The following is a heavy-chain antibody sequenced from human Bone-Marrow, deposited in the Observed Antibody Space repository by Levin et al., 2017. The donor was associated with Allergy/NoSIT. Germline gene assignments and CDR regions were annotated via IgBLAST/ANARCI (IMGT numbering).Heavy chain of an antibody. V-gene: IGHV4-59*01. CDR2: IFYSGST. D-gene: IGHD3-10*01. Sequence: SQTLSLTCTVSDDSITTYYWSWIRQSPGKGLEWIGDIFYSGSTNYNPSLRSRVTISVDTSKSQFSLKLSSASAADTAVYYCAGGFVTTQFDYWGQGTLVSVSS. CDR3: AGGFVTTQFDY. CDR1: DDSITTYY. J-gene: IGHJ4*02.